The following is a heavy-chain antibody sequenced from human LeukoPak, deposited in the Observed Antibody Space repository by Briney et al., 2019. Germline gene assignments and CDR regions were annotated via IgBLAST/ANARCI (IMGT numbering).Heavy chain of an antibody. CDR2: ISSSSSYI. J-gene: IGHJ4*02. V-gene: IGHV3-21*01. D-gene: IGHD4-23*01. CDR1: GFTFSSYT. CDR3: ACRRWKTSAVDY. Sequence: GGSLRFSCAASGFTFSSYTMNWVRQAPGKGLEWVSSISSSSSYIYYADSVKGRFTISRDNAKNSLYLQMNSLRAEDAAVYFCACRRWKTSAVDYWGQGTLVTVSS.